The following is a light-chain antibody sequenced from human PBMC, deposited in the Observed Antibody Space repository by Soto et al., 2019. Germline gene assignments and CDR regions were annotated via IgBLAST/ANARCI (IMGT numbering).Light chain of an antibody. Sequence: DVQMTQSPSSLSAFVGDRVTITCRASQGIAPYLAWFQQKPGKVPKLLIYATSTLQSGVPSRFSGTGSGTDFTLTINSLQPVDVGTYYCQKYNSAPLNFGGGTKVEIK. CDR1: QGIAPY. CDR3: QKYNSAPLN. V-gene: IGKV1-27*01. CDR2: ATS. J-gene: IGKJ4*01.